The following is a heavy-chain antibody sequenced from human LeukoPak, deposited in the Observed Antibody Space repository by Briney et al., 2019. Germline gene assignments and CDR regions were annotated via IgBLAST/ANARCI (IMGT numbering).Heavy chain of an antibody. Sequence: GGSLRLSCAASGFTFSSYSMNWVRQAPGKGLEWVSYISSSSSTIYYADSVRGRFAISRDISNNTLYLQMNSLRAEDTAVYYCARGVDYTAFDIWGQGTMVTVSS. CDR3: ARGVDYTAFDI. CDR2: ISSSSSTI. CDR1: GFTFSSYS. J-gene: IGHJ3*02. V-gene: IGHV3-48*01. D-gene: IGHD2-2*02.